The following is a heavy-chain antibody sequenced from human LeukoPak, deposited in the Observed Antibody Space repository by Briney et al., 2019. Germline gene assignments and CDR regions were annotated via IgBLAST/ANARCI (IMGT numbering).Heavy chain of an antibody. CDR3: PRVGSSRGYQDRWATVGY. CDR1: GFTFSNYA. V-gene: IGHV3-30-3*01. D-gene: IGHD6-13*01. Sequence: GRSLRLSRAASGFTFSNYALHWVRQAPGKGLEWVAVISYDGDNKYNADSVKGRFTVSRDNSKNTLYLQMNNLRTEDTAMYYCPRVGSSRGYQDRWATVGYWGLGTLVIVSS. J-gene: IGHJ4*02. CDR2: ISYDGDNK.